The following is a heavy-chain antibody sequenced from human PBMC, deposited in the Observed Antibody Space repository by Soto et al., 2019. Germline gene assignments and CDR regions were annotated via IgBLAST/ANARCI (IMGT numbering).Heavy chain of an antibody. D-gene: IGHD2-8*02. CDR2: ISGADTTT. CDR1: GCTFSNYA. V-gene: IGHV3-23*01. J-gene: IGHJ6*02. CDR3: VKDWTGNTCPCMDV. Sequence: PGGSLRLSCEASGCTFSNYAMAWVRQAPGQGPEWVSTISGADTTTYYADSVKGRFTISRDNSKNSLYLQMTSLRAQDTAVYYCVKDWTGNTCPCMDVWGQGTTVTVSS.